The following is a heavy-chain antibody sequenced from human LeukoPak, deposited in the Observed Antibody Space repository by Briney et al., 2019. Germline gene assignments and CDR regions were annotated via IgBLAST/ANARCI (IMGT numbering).Heavy chain of an antibody. Sequence: SVKVSCTASGGTFSSYAISWVRQAPGQGLEWMGGIIPIFGTANYAQKFQGRVTITADESTSTAYMELSSLRSEDTAVYYCAARIAAAGTGVDYWGQGALVTVSS. V-gene: IGHV1-69*01. CDR3: AARIAAAGTGVDY. CDR2: IIPIFGTA. J-gene: IGHJ4*02. D-gene: IGHD6-13*01. CDR1: GGTFSSYA.